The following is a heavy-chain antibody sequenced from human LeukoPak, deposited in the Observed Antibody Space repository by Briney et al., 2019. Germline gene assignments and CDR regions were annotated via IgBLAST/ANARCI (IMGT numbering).Heavy chain of an antibody. CDR1: GFTFDDYA. CDR3: AKEHSSGYYSGGHDAFDI. D-gene: IGHD3-22*01. Sequence: PGGSLRLSCAASGFTFDDYAMHWVRQAPGKGLEWVSGISWNSGSIGYADSVKGRFTISRDNAKNSLYLQMNSLRAEDTALYYCAKEHSSGYYSGGHDAFDIWGQGTMVTVSS. J-gene: IGHJ3*02. V-gene: IGHV3-9*01. CDR2: ISWNSGSI.